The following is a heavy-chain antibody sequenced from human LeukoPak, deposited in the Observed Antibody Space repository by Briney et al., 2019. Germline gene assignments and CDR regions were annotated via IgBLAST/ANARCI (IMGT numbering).Heavy chain of an antibody. CDR3: TRGSRSTSCYGD. J-gene: IGHJ4*02. Sequence: PGGSLRLSCAASGFTFSSYWMSWVRQAPGKGLEWVGFIRSRAYSGTTEYAASVKGRFTISRDDSKSIAYLQMDSLKTEDTAMYYCTRGSRSTSCYGDWGQGTLVTVSS. D-gene: IGHD2-2*01. V-gene: IGHV3-49*04. CDR1: GFTFSSYW. CDR2: IRSRAYSGTT.